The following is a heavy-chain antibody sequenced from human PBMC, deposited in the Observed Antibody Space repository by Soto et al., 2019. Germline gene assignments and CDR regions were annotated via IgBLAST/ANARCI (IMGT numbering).Heavy chain of an antibody. CDR3: AKARARADPHTPRYYYGMDF. V-gene: IGHV3-9*01. CDR1: GFTFDDYA. J-gene: IGHJ6*02. Sequence: GGSLRLSCAASGFTFDDYAMHWVRQAPGKGLEWVSGISWNSVSIGYADSVKGRFTISRDNAKNSLYLQMNSRGAEDTALYYFAKARARADPHTPRYYYGMDFWGQGTLVTVSS. D-gene: IGHD2-15*01. CDR2: ISWNSVSI.